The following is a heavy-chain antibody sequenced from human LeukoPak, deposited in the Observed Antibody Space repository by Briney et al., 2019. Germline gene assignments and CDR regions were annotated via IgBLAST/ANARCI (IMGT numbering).Heavy chain of an antibody. D-gene: IGHD6-13*01. CDR2: ISGSGGST. V-gene: IGHV3-23*01. J-gene: IGHJ5*02. Sequence: GGSLRLSCAASGFTFSSYAASWVRQAPRKGLEWVTAISGSGGSTYYADSVKGRFTISRDDSKSTLYLQMNSLRAEDTAVYYCAKDYRYAIAATGRQYNWFDRWGQGTRVTVSS. CDR3: AKDYRYAIAATGRQYNWFDR. CDR1: GFTFSSYA.